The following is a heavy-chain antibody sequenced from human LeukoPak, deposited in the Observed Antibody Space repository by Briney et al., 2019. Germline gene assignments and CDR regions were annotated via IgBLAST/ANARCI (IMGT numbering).Heavy chain of an antibody. CDR1: GGTFISYT. J-gene: IGHJ4*02. CDR2: IIPILGIA. D-gene: IGHD6-13*01. CDR3: ARDSSPEGFDY. Sequence: GASVKVSCKASGGTFISYTISWVRQAPGQGLEWMGRIIPILGIANYAQKFQGRVTITADKSTSTAYMELSSLRSEDTAVYYCARDSSPEGFDYWGQGTLVTVSS. V-gene: IGHV1-69*04.